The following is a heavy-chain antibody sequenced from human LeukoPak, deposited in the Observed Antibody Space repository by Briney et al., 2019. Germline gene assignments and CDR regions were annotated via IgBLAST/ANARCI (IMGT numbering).Heavy chain of an antibody. D-gene: IGHD6-19*01. V-gene: IGHV3-7*02. CDR1: GFTFSSYW. Sequence: GGSLRLSCAASGFTFSSYWMIWVRQAPGKGLEWVANMKKDGSQKYYVDSVKGRFTISRDNAKNSLYLQMNSLRAEDTAVYYCASGSGWIFDHWGQGTLVTVSS. J-gene: IGHJ4*02. CDR2: MKKDGSQK. CDR3: ASGSGWIFDH.